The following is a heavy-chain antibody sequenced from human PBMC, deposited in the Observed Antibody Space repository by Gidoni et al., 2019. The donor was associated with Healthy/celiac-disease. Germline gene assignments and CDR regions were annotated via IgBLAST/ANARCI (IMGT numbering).Heavy chain of an antibody. D-gene: IGHD5-12*01. J-gene: IGHJ3*02. CDR3: ALVEMATIGAFDI. Sequence: QLHLQASGPGRVKPSQTLSLPGTLSGGSISSSSYYWGWIRQPPGKGLEWIGSIYYSGSNYYNPSLKSRVTISVDTSKNQFSLKLSSVTAADTAVYYCALVEMATIGAFDIWGQGTMVTVSS. CDR2: IYYSGSN. V-gene: IGHV4-39*01. CDR1: GGSISSSSYY.